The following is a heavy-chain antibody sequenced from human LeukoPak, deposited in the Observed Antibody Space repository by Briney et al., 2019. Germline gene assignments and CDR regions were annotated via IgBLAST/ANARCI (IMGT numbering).Heavy chain of an antibody. J-gene: IGHJ4*02. CDR2: IYDSGST. D-gene: IGHD1-1*01. CDR1: RDPLTAYS. Sequence: PETLSLTCTVSRDPLTAYSWTWIRQPPRKGLGWIGYIYDSGSTNYNPSLKRRDTISVDTTKNQFSLKLTSVTAADTAVYYCATGETGSTLGGYWGQGTLVTVS. CDR3: ATGETGSTLGGY. V-gene: IGHV4-59*01.